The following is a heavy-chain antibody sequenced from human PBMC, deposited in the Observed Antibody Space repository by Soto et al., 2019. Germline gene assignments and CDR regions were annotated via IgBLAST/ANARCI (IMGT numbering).Heavy chain of an antibody. V-gene: IGHV4-30-4*01. CDR1: GGSISSGDYY. D-gene: IGHD3-22*01. CDR2: IYYSGST. J-gene: IGHJ3*02. Sequence: SETLSFTCTVSGGSISSGDYYWSWIRQPPGKGLEWIGYIYYSGSTYYNPSLKSRVTISVDTSKNQFSLKLSSVTAADTAVYYCARVPVVVIPDDAFDIWGQGTMVTVSS. CDR3: ARVPVVVIPDDAFDI.